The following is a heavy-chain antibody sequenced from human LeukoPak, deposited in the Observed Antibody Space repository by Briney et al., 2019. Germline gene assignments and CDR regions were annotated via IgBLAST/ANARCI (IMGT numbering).Heavy chain of an antibody. CDR3: ARGGDGYNAFNWFDP. CDR2: INPNSGGT. Sequence: ASVKVSCKASGYTFTGYYMHRVRQAPGQGLEWMGWINPNSGGTNYAQKFQGRVTMTRVTSISTAYMELSRLRSDDTAVYYCARGGDGYNAFNWFDPWGQGTLVTVSS. D-gene: IGHD5-24*01. CDR1: GYTFTGYY. V-gene: IGHV1-2*02. J-gene: IGHJ5*02.